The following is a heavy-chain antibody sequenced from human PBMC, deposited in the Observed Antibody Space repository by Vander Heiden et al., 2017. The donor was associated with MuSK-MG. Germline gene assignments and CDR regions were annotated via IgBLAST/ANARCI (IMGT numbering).Heavy chain of an antibody. Sequence: EVQLVESGGGLVQPGGSLRLSCAASGFTFSSHWMSWVRQAPGKGLEWVANIKQDGSEKYYVDSVKGRFTISRDNAKNSLYLQMNSLRAEDTAVYYCARESSGSYVAFDIWGQGTMVTVSS. CDR3: ARESSGSYVAFDI. D-gene: IGHD1-26*01. J-gene: IGHJ3*02. CDR1: GFTFSSHW. V-gene: IGHV3-7*01. CDR2: IKQDGSEK.